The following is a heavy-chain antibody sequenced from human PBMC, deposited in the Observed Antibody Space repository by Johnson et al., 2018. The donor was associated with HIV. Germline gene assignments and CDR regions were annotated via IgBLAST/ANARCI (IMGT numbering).Heavy chain of an antibody. J-gene: IGHJ3*02. CDR1: GFTVSSNY. CDR3: ARSRWCGDAFDI. V-gene: IGHV3-66*02. D-gene: IGHD2-8*01. Sequence: VQLVESGGGLVQPGGSLRLSCSASGFTVSSNYMSWVRQASGKGLEWVSAIYSGGSTYYTDSVKGRFTVSRDSSKNKLYLQMNSLRAEDTAVYYCARSRWCGDAFDIWGQGTMVTVSS. CDR2: IYSGGST.